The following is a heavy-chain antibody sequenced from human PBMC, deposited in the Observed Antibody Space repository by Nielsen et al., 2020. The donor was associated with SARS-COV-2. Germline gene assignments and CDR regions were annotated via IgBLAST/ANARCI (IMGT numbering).Heavy chain of an antibody. D-gene: IGHD6-19*01. J-gene: IGHJ4*02. Sequence: ASVKVSRKASGYTFTSYDINWVRQATGQGLEWMGWMNPNSGNTGYAQKFQGRVTMTRNTSISTAYMELSSLRSEDTAVYYCARGRSDSSGWAYWGQGTLVTVSS. CDR3: ARGRSDSSGWAY. CDR2: MNPNSGNT. CDR1: GYTFTSYD. V-gene: IGHV1-8*01.